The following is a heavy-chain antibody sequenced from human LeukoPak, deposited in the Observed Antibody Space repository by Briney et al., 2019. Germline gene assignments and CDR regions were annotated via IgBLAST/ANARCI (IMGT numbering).Heavy chain of an antibody. V-gene: IGHV1-69*04. Sequence: GASVKVSCKASGGTFSNYAISWVRQAPGQGLEWMGRIIPILGIANYAQKLQGRVTITADKSTSTAYMELSSLRSEDTAVYYCAIDEGNYYDSSGYPDYWGQGTLVTVSS. CDR1: GGTFSNYA. CDR2: IIPILGIA. D-gene: IGHD3-22*01. CDR3: AIDEGNYYDSSGYPDY. J-gene: IGHJ4*02.